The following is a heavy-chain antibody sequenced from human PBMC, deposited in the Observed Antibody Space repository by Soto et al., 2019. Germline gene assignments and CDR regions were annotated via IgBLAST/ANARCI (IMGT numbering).Heavy chain of an antibody. CDR2: INGDGSST. CDR1: GFTFSNYW. J-gene: IGHJ4*02. D-gene: IGHD2-2*01. V-gene: IGHV3-74*01. Sequence: VGSLRLSCAASGFTFSNYWMHWVRQAPGKGLVWVSRINGDGSSTSYADSVKGQVTISADKSISTAYLQWSSLKASDTAMYYCARLEYSSTSCHLDYWGQGTLVTVSS. CDR3: ARLEYSSTSCHLDY.